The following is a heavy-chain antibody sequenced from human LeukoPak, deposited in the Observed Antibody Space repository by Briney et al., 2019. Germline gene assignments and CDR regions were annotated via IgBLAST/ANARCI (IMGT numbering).Heavy chain of an antibody. CDR3: VVGGSPGY. D-gene: IGHD2-15*01. Sequence: GGSLRLSCAASGLASSAYKMHWVRQAPRKGLVWVSRISTDGYTTDYADFVQGRFTASRDNTKNTWSLEMNSLRAEDTAVCYCVVGGSPGYWGQGTLVTVSS. J-gene: IGHJ4*02. V-gene: IGHV3-74*01. CDR2: ISTDGYTT. CDR1: GLASSAYK.